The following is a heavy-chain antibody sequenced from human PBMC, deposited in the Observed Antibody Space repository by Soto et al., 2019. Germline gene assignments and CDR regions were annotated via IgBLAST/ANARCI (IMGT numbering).Heavy chain of an antibody. Sequence: EVQLVESGGGLVKPGGSLRLSCAASGFTFSSYSMNWVRQAPGKGLEWVSSISSSSSYIYYADSVKGRFTISRDNAKNSLYLQMNSLRAEDTAVYYCARAVTTRRLRRHYDYGMDVWGQGTTVTVSS. CDR2: ISSSSSYI. J-gene: IGHJ6*02. CDR3: ARAVTTRRLRRHYDYGMDV. CDR1: GFTFSSYS. V-gene: IGHV3-21*01. D-gene: IGHD4-17*01.